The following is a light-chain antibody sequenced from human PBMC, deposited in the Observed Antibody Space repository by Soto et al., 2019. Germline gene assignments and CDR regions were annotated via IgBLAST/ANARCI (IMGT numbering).Light chain of an antibody. CDR2: GAS. CDR1: QSVSSSY. Sequence: EIVLTQSPGTLSLSPGERATLSCRASQSVSSSYLAWYQQKPGQAPRRLIYGASSRATGIPDRFSGSGSGTDFTLTISRLEPEDFAVYYCQQYGSSLFPFGPGTKVDIK. CDR3: QQYGSSLFP. V-gene: IGKV3-20*01. J-gene: IGKJ3*01.